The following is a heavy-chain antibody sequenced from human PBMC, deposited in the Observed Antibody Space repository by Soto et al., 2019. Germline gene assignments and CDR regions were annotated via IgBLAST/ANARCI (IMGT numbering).Heavy chain of an antibody. D-gene: IGHD3-3*01. CDR1: GFRISSYA. J-gene: IGHJ3*02. V-gene: IGHV3-23*01. CDR3: AKAAPEDFLDAFEI. Sequence: EVQLLESGGGLVQPGGSLRLSCAASGFRISSYAMSWVRQAPGKGLEWVSFISGSGDRTYYADSVKGRFTISRDNSKNTVFLQMNSLRAEDTAVYYCAKAAPEDFLDAFEIWGQGTMVTVSS. CDR2: ISGSGDRT.